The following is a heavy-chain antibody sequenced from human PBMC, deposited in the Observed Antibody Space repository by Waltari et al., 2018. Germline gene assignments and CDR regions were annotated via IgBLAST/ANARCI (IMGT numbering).Heavy chain of an antibody. V-gene: IGHV3-53*01. CDR2: IYSGGST. Sequence: EVQLVESGGGLIQPGGSLRLSCAASGFTVSSNYMSWVRQAPGKGLEWVSVIYSGGSTYYADSVKGRFTSSRDNSKNTLYLQMNSLRAEDTAVYYCAREVFGGYDSQSYYYYGMDVWGQGTTVTVSS. J-gene: IGHJ6*02. D-gene: IGHD5-12*01. CDR3: AREVFGGYDSQSYYYYGMDV. CDR1: GFTVSSNY.